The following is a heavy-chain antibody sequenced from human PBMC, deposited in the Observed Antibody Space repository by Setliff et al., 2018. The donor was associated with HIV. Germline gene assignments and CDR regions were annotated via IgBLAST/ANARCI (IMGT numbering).Heavy chain of an antibody. J-gene: IGHJ4*02. CDR1: GPSINIHY. D-gene: IGHD4-17*01. Sequence: SETLSLTCTVSGPSINIHYWSWIRQSPGKAFEWIGYIYSTGSTNYNPSLQSRVTILMVASRNQFSLKVTPVTAADTAVYYCAKGAGFYGDYTFDHWGQGRQVTVSS. V-gene: IGHV4-59*11. CDR2: IYSTGST. CDR3: AKGAGFYGDYTFDH.